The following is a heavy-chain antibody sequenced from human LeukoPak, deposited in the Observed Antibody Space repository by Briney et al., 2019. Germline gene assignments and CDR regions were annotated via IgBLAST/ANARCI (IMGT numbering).Heavy chain of an antibody. J-gene: IGHJ4*02. V-gene: IGHV3-66*01. Sequence: GGSLRLSCAASGFTFSSYSMNWVRQAPGKGLEWVSVIYSGGSTYYADSVKGRFTISRDNSKNTLYLQMNSLRAEDTAVYYCARDVYSSSWYYFDYWGQGTLVTVSS. CDR3: ARDVYSSSWYYFDY. CDR2: IYSGGST. CDR1: GFTFSSYS. D-gene: IGHD6-13*01.